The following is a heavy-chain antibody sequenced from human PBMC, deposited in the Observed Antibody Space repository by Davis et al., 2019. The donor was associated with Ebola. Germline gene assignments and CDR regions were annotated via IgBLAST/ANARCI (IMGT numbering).Heavy chain of an antibody. V-gene: IGHV4-59*08. D-gene: IGHD3-3*01. Sequence: PSETLSLTCSVSGDTISSFYWSWIRQPPGKGLEWIGYIHNSGRTTYNPSLQSRVTISRDTSQNQFSLKLRSVTAADTAVYYCAKHDGFRGDVAWGQGTLVIVSS. CDR1: GDTISSFY. CDR2: IHNSGRT. J-gene: IGHJ5*02. CDR3: AKHDGFRGDVA.